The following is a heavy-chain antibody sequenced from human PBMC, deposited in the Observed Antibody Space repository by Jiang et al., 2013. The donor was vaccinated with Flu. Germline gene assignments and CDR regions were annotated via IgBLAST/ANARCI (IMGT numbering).Heavy chain of an antibody. J-gene: IGHJ6*02. Sequence: VQLVESGGGLVQPGGSLRLSCAASGFTFSRYWMSWVRQAPGKGLEWVANIKQDGSQKLYVDSVRGRFTISRDNARNSLYLQLNSLRVEDTAVYYCARVKPPWVRELVLIASGMDVWGQGT. CDR2: IKQDGSQK. CDR1: GFTFSRYW. V-gene: IGHV3-7*03. D-gene: IGHD3-10*01. CDR3: ARVKPPWVRELVLIASGMDV.